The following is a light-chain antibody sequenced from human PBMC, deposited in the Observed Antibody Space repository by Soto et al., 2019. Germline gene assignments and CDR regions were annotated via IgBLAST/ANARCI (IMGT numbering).Light chain of an antibody. CDR2: EVS. J-gene: IGLJ1*01. Sequence: ALTQPASVSGSPGQSITISCTGTSSDVGGYNYVSWYQQHAGKAPKLMIYEVSHRPSGVSNRFSGSKSGNTASLTISGLQAEDEADYYCSSYTSNNTLYVFGTGTKVTVL. CDR1: SSDVGGYNY. V-gene: IGLV2-14*01. CDR3: SSYTSNNTLYV.